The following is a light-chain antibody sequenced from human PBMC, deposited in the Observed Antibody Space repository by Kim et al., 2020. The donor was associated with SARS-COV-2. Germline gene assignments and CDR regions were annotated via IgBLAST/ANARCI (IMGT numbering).Light chain of an antibody. V-gene: IGKV3-15*01. CDR3: QQYNEWPPWT. CDR2: SAS. CDR1: QSVRNN. J-gene: IGKJ1*01. Sequence: LPGERATLSCRASQSVRNNLAWYQQRPGQAPRLLIHSASTRATGIPVRFTGSGSGTEFTLTISNLQSEDFAIYYCQQYNEWPPWTFGQGTKVDIK.